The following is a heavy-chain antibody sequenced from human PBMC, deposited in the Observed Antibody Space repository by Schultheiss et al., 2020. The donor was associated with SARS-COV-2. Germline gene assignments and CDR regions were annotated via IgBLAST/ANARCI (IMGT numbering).Heavy chain of an antibody. V-gene: IGHV3-30*03. CDR2: ISYDGSNK. J-gene: IGHJ5*02. CDR1: GFTFSSYG. CDR3: ARGNGYYDFWSGYYTRENWFDP. Sequence: GESLKISCAASGFTFSSYGMHWVRQAPGKGLEWVAVISYDGSNKYYTDSVKGRFTISRDNSKNTLYLQMNSLRAEDTAVYYCARGNGYYDFWSGYYTRENWFDPWGQGTLVTVSS. D-gene: IGHD3-3*01.